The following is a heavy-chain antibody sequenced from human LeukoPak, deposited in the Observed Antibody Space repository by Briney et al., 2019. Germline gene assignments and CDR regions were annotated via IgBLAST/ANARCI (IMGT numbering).Heavy chain of an antibody. CDR3: AKRLLAGRYYFDY. Sequence: QAGGSLRLSCAASGFTFITYGLSWVRQAPGKGLEWVSAISETGAYTAYADSVEGRFTISRDNSKNTLCLQMNNLRAEDTAVYYCAKRLLAGRYYFDYWGQGTLVTVSS. CDR2: ISETGAYT. CDR1: GFTFITYG. D-gene: IGHD3-3*02. V-gene: IGHV3-23*01. J-gene: IGHJ4*02.